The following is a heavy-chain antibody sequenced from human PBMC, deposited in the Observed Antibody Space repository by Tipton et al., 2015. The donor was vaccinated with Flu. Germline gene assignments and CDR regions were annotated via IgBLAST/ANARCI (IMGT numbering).Heavy chain of an antibody. CDR3: ARYREIVVVPAAILGYYMDV. CDR1: GFTVSSNY. V-gene: IGHV3-53*01. Sequence: SLRLSCAASGFTVSSNYMSWVRQAPGKGLEWVSVIYSGGSTYYADSVKGRFTISRDNSKNTLYLQMNSLRAEDTAVYYCARYREIVVVPAAILGYYMDVWGKGTTVTVSS. D-gene: IGHD2-2*02. CDR2: IYSGGST. J-gene: IGHJ6*03.